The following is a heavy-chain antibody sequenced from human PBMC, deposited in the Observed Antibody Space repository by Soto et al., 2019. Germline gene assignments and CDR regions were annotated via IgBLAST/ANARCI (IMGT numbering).Heavy chain of an antibody. D-gene: IGHD4-17*01. V-gene: IGHV1-24*01. CDR1: GNSLTTLP. J-gene: IGHJ4*02. CDR2: LDPEEGER. CDR3: AAGVTTFDY. Sequence: QVQLIQSGAEVKKPGASVKVSCKVSGNSLTTLPMHWVRQAPGKGLEWMGYLDPEEGERVFAQSFQGRVTPTEDTSTDTAYMELSSLKSEDTAVYYCAAGVTTFDYWGQGTLVTVSA.